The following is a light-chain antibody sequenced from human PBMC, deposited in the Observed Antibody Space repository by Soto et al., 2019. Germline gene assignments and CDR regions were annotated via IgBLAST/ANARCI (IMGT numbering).Light chain of an antibody. CDR2: GNN. CDR3: ATWDDSLDVHV. CDR1: SSNIGINT. Sequence: QPVLTQPPSASGTPGQTITISCSGGSSNIGINTVNWYEHLPGTAPRLLIYGNNQRPSEVPDRFSGSKSGTSASLAISGLQSEDEGHYYCATWDDSLDVHVFGTGTKLTVL. J-gene: IGLJ1*01. V-gene: IGLV1-44*01.